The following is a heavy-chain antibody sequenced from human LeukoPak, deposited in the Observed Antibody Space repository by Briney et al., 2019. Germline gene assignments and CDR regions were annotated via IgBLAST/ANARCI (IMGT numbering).Heavy chain of an antibody. CDR1: GFTYSSYA. V-gene: IGHV3-23*01. CDR3: AKNPGGGYPSDY. D-gene: IGHD5-12*01. Sequence: GGSLRLSCAASGFTYSSYAMSWVRRAPGKGLEWVSAISGSGGSTYYADSVKGRFPISRDNSKNTLYLKMNSLRAKDTAVYYCAKNPGGGYPSDYGGQGPLVTFS. CDR2: ISGSGGST. J-gene: IGHJ4*02.